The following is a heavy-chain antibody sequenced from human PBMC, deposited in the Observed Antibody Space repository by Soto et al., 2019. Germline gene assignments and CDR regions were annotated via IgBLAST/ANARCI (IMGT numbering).Heavy chain of an antibody. V-gene: IGHV3-48*01. D-gene: IGHD3-22*01. CDR3: AKARPSGGYYYVEAFDG. CDR1: GFTFSSYS. CDR2: ISSSSSTI. Sequence: GGSLTLSRAASGFTFSSYSMNWVRPAPGKGLEWVSYISSSSSTIYYADSVKGRFTISRDNSKNMFYLQMKSLRAEDTAIYYCAKARPSGGYYYVEAFDGWGQGTMVTVSS. J-gene: IGHJ3*01.